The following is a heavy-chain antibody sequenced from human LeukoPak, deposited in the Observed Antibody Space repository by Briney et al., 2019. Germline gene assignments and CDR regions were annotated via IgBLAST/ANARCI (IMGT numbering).Heavy chain of an antibody. CDR3: ATTYYDFWSGYWPTD. CDR2: IYYSGST. Sequence: SETLSLTCTVSGGSISSGDYYWSWIRQPPGKGLEWIGYIYYSGSTYYNPSLKSRVTISVDTSKNQFSLKLSSVTAADTAVYYCATTYYDFWSGYWPTDWGQGTLVTVSS. J-gene: IGHJ4*02. CDR1: GGSISSGDYY. D-gene: IGHD3-3*01. V-gene: IGHV4-30-4*01.